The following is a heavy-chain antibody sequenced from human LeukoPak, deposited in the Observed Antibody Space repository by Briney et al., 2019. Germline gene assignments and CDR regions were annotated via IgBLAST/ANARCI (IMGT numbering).Heavy chain of an antibody. D-gene: IGHD6-13*01. Sequence: PGGSLRLSCAASGFTFSSYAMSWVRQAPGKGLEWVSGITGSGGSTYYADSVKGRFTISRDNSKNTLSLQMNSLRAEDTAVYYCARETPSIAAAGYWGQGTLVTVSS. CDR2: ITGSGGST. CDR3: ARETPSIAAAGY. J-gene: IGHJ4*02. CDR1: GFTFSSYA. V-gene: IGHV3-23*01.